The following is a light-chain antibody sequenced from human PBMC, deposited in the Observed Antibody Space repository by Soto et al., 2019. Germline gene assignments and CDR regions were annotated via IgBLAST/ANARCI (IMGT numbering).Light chain of an antibody. Sequence: IVLPQCKATLSLSSAERATLWFRASQSVSSYLAWYQQKPGQAPRLLIYDASNRATGIPARFIGSGPGTDFTLTICGLEPEDFAVYYCLQRNHLPWTFGQGTKVDIK. CDR2: DAS. V-gene: IGKV3D-11*02. CDR1: QSVSSY. J-gene: IGKJ1*01. CDR3: LQRNHLPWT.